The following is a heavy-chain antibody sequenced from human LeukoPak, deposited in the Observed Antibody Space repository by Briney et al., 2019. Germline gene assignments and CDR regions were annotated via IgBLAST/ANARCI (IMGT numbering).Heavy chain of an antibody. J-gene: IGHJ4*02. Sequence: SGTLSLTCAVSGGSISSSNWWSWVRQPPGKGLEWIGEIYHSGSTNYNPSLKSRVTISVDKSKNQFSLKLSSVTAADPAVYYCAGKNYYGSGSYNYWGQGTLVTVSS. D-gene: IGHD3-10*01. V-gene: IGHV4-4*02. CDR1: GGSISSSNW. CDR2: IYHSGST. CDR3: AGKNYYGSGSYNY.